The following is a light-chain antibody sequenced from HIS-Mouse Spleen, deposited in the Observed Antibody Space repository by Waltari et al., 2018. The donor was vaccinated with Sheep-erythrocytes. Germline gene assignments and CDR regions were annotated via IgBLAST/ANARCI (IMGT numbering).Light chain of an antibody. CDR3: QQSYSTPPLT. Sequence: DIQMTQSPSSLSASVDRVTITCRASQSISSYLNWYQQKPGKAPKLLIYAASSLQSGVPSRFSGSGSGTDFTLTISSLQPEDFATYYCQQSYSTPPLTFGGGTKVEIK. CDR1: QSISSY. CDR2: AAS. V-gene: IGKV1-39*01. J-gene: IGKJ4*01.